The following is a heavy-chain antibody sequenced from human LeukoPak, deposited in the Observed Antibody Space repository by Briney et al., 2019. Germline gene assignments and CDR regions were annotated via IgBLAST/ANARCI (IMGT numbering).Heavy chain of an antibody. CDR1: GFTFSDYY. D-gene: IGHD3-10*01. CDR2: ISWDSSYT. CDR3: ARSLERDYHGSGTYYMNNWFDP. J-gene: IGHJ5*02. V-gene: IGHV3-11*06. Sequence: GGSLRLSCAASGFTFSDYYMSWIRQAPGRGLEWVSYISWDSSYTSYADSVKGRFTISRDTSKNTLHLQMDSLRAEDTAVYYCARSLERDYHGSGTYYMNNWFDPWGQGTLVTVSS.